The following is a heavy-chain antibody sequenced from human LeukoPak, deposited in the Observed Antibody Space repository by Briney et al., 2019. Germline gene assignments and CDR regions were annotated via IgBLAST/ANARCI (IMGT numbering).Heavy chain of an antibody. V-gene: IGHV3-23*01. J-gene: IGHJ3*02. CDR3: ARGLGITLIVVVTDAFDI. CDR2: ISGSGGST. Sequence: GGTLRLSCAASGFTFSSDGMSWVRQAPGKGLGWVSAISGSGGSTYYADSVKGRFTISRDNAKNSLYLQMNSLRAEDTAVYYCARGLGITLIVVVTDAFDIWGQGTMVTVSS. CDR1: GFTFSSDG. D-gene: IGHD3-22*01.